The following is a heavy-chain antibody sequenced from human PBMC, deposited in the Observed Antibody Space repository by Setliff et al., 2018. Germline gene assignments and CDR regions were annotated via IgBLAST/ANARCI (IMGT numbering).Heavy chain of an antibody. CDR1: GCTFSSYD. Sequence: RGSLRPSCAACGCTFSSYDMHWVRQAKGKWLEWVSAIGTAGDTYYPGSVKGQFTISRENAKNSLYLQMNSLRAGDTAVYYCARKGISALSGAFDMWGQGTMVTVSS. CDR2: IGTAGDT. CDR3: ARKGISALSGAFDM. D-gene: IGHD1-26*01. J-gene: IGHJ3*02. V-gene: IGHV3-13*03.